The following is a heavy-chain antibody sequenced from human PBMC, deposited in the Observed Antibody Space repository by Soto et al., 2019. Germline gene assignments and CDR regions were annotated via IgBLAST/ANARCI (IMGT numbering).Heavy chain of an antibody. CDR3: AAVMGSDYDYVWGSLSFDH. J-gene: IGHJ4*02. V-gene: IGHV3-23*01. CDR1: GFIFATTA. D-gene: IGHD3-16*01. CDR2: ISGSGVRT. Sequence: VQLLQSGGGLVQPGGSLRLSCEASGFIFATTAMGWVRQAPGKGLEWVSTISGSGVRTYYADSVKGRFTISRGNSKNTLFLQMISLRADDTAVYFCAAVMGSDYDYVWGSLSFDHWRQGALVTVST.